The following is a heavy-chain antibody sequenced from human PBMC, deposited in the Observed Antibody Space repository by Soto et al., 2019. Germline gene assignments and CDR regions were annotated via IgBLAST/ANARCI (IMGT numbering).Heavy chain of an antibody. Sequence: PSETLSLTCAVSGCSISSSNWWSWIRQPPGKGLEWIGEIYHSGSTNYNPSLKSRVTISVDKSKTQFSLKLGSVTAADAAVYYCARLGDYYQTFDYWGQGALVTVS. V-gene: IGHV4-4*02. CDR3: ARLGDYYQTFDY. J-gene: IGHJ4*01. CDR2: IYHSGST. D-gene: IGHD3-22*01. CDR1: GCSISSSNW.